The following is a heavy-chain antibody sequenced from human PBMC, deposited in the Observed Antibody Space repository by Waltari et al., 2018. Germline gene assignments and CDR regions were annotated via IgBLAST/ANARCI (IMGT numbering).Heavy chain of an antibody. Sequence: QVHLVESGGGVVQPGRSLRLSCAASGFTLSASGMHWVSQAPGKWLEWVAAMSYDVSNKHYEDSAKGRFTLSRDDSKNTLYLQKNSLTTEDTAVYYCARGFSSWGTFEYWGQGTLVTVSS. D-gene: IGHD6-13*01. V-gene: IGHV3-30*04. CDR3: ARGFSSWGTFEY. CDR2: MSYDVSNK. CDR1: GFTLSASG. J-gene: IGHJ4*02.